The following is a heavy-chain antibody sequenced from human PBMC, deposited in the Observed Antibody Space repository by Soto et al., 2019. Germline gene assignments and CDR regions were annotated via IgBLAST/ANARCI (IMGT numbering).Heavy chain of an antibody. D-gene: IGHD1-26*01. CDR2: IWYDGSNK. V-gene: IGHV3-33*01. CDR3: GREGWGAVPHAFDI. CDR1: GFTFSSYG. Sequence: QVQLVESGGGVVQPGRSLRLSCAASGFTFSSYGMHWVRQAPGKGLEWVAVIWYDGSNKYYADSVKGRFTISRDNSKNTLDLQMNSLRAEDTAVYYCGREGWGAVPHAFDIWGQGTMVTVSS. J-gene: IGHJ3*02.